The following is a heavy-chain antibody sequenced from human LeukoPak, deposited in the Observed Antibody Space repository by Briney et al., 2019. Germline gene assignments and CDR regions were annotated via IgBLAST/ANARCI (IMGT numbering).Heavy chain of an antibody. CDR1: GFTFSSFW. CDR3: ARAPPFLTSKKNWGSGGYFDY. Sequence: KTGGSLRLSCAASGFTFSSFWMTWVRQAPGKGLEWVANINQDGSEKYYVDSVKGRFTISRDNAKNSLYLQMNILRAEDTAVYYCARAPPFLTSKKNWGSGGYFDYWGQGTLVTVSS. CDR2: INQDGSEK. D-gene: IGHD7-27*01. J-gene: IGHJ4*02. V-gene: IGHV3-7*04.